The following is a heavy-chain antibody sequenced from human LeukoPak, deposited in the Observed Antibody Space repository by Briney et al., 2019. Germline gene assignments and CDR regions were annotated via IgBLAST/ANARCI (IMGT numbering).Heavy chain of an antibody. J-gene: IGHJ4*02. Sequence: ASVKVSCKASGYTFTVYYIHWVRQAPGQGLEWMGWINPNSGDTNFAQEFQGRVTMTRDTSISTAYMELSRLRSDDTAVYYCARYYYDTSGSSYWGQGTLVTVSS. CDR1: GYTFTVYY. CDR2: INPNSGDT. CDR3: ARYYYDTSGSSY. D-gene: IGHD3-22*01. V-gene: IGHV1-2*02.